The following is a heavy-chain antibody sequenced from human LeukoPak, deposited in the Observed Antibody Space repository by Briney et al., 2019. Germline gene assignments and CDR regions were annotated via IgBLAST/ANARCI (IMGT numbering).Heavy chain of an antibody. D-gene: IGHD3-16*01. CDR1: GFTFSGYA. J-gene: IGHJ6*03. CDR2: ISGSGGST. V-gene: IGHV3-23*01. CDR3: ARVGVGRGYYYYYMDV. Sequence: GGSLRLSCAASGFTFSGYAMSWVRQAPGKGLEWVSAISGSGGSTYYADSVKGRFTISRDNAKNSLYLQMNSLRAEDTAVYYCARVGVGRGYYYYYMDVWGKGTTVTVSS.